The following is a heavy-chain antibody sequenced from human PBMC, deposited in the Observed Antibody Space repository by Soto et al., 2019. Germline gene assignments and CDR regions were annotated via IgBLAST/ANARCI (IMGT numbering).Heavy chain of an antibody. CDR3: AITALEWLLSGWFDP. J-gene: IGHJ5*02. Sequence: QVQLVESGGGVVQPGRYLRLSCAASGFTFSSYAMHWVRQAPGKGLEWVAVISYDGSNEYYADSVKGRFTTSRDNSKNTLYLQMNGLRAADTAVYYCAITALEWLLSGWFDPWGQGTLVTVSS. V-gene: IGHV3-30-3*01. CDR2: ISYDGSNE. CDR1: GFTFSSYA. D-gene: IGHD3-3*01.